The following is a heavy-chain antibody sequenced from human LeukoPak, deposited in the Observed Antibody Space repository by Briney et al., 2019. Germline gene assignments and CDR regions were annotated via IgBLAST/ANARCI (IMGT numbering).Heavy chain of an antibody. D-gene: IGHD1-1*01. CDR3: ARRLGTGTPDY. J-gene: IGHJ4*02. CDR1: GGTFSSYA. V-gene: IGHV1-46*01. CDR2: INPSDGST. Sequence: ASVTVSCKASGGTFSSYAISWVRQAPGKGLEWMGTINPSDGSTTYAQKFQGRVTMTRDTSTSTVYMELSSLRSEDTAVYYCARRLGTGTPDYWGQGTLVTVSS.